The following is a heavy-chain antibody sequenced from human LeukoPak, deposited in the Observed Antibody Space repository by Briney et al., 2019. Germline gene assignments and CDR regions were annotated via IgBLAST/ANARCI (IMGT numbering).Heavy chain of an antibody. V-gene: IGHV4-59*01. CDR3: ATTPRMKMYYYDSSGYYSDY. CDR2: IYYSGST. Sequence: SETLSLTCTVSGGSISSYYWSWIRQPPGKGLEWIGYIYYSGSTNYNPSLKSRVTISVDTSKNQFSLKLSSVTAADTAVYYCATTPRMKMYYYDSSGYYSDYWGQGTLVTVSS. D-gene: IGHD3-22*01. J-gene: IGHJ4*02. CDR1: GGSISSYY.